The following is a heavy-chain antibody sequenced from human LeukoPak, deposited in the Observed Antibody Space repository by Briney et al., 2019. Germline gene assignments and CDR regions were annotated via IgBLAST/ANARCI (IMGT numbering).Heavy chain of an antibody. CDR2: ISSDGSRK. V-gene: IGHV3-30*03. CDR1: GFTFSNHG. CDR3: ARDRAWNYFDS. Sequence: PGRSLRLSCAPSGFTFSNHGMDWVRQAPGKGLEWVAIISSDGSRKYYAHSVEGRFTISRDNSKNTLYLQMDSLRAEDTAVYYCARDRAWNYFDSWGQGTLVTVSS. J-gene: IGHJ4*02. D-gene: IGHD3-3*01.